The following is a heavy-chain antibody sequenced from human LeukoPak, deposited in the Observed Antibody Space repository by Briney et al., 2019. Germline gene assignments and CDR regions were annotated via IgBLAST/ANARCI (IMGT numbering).Heavy chain of an antibody. D-gene: IGHD4-23*01. CDR1: GFTFSSYG. CDR3: AKDRKLETLDY. CDR2: ISYDGSNK. V-gene: IGHV3-30*18. Sequence: GRSLRLSCAASGFTFSSYGMHWVRQAPGKGLEWVAVISYDGSNKYYADSVKGRFTISRDNSKNTLYLQMNSLRAEDTAVYYCAKDRKLETLDYWAREPWSPSPQ. J-gene: IGHJ4*02.